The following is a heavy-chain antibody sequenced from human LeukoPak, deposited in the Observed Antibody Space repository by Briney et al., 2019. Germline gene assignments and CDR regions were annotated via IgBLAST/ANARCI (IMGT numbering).Heavy chain of an antibody. D-gene: IGHD4-17*01. CDR2: IKQDGTEK. CDR3: AKVDSIDYGDYSGYYFDY. CDR1: GFTFSSYW. J-gene: IGHJ4*02. Sequence: GGSLRLSCAASGFTFSSYWMNWVRQAPGKGLEWVANIKQDGTEKLYVDSVKGRFTISRDNAKNSLYLQMNSLRAEDTALYYCAKVDSIDYGDYSGYYFDYWGQGTLVTVSS. V-gene: IGHV3-7*03.